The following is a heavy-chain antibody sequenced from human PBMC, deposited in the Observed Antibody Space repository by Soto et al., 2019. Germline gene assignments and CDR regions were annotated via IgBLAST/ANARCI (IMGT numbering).Heavy chain of an antibody. V-gene: IGHV4-38-2*01. CDR2: IYHSGRT. CDR1: GYSISSGYY. Sequence: SQTLSLTCAVSGYSISSGYYWGWIRQPPGKGLVRIGSIYHSGRTYYNTSLKSRVPISVDTSKSQFSLKLSSVTAADTAVYYCARYSGPWGQAALVTVPS. CDR3: ARYSGP. D-gene: IGHD6-13*01. J-gene: IGHJ5*02.